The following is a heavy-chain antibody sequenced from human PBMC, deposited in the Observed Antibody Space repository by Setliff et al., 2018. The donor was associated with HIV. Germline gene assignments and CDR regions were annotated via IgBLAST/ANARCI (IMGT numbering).Heavy chain of an antibody. CDR2: ISYNGST. Sequence: SETLSLTCTVPGGSINRSNYYWGWIRQPPGKGLEWIGTISYNGSTYYDPSLKSRVTISLDTSKKQFFLKLSSGTAPEPAIYYCARQTWEYYDTLTGYYRSPKNFDSWGQGTLVTVSS. CDR1: GGSINRSNYY. CDR3: ARQTWEYYDTLTGYYRSPKNFDS. J-gene: IGHJ4*02. D-gene: IGHD3-9*01. V-gene: IGHV4-39*01.